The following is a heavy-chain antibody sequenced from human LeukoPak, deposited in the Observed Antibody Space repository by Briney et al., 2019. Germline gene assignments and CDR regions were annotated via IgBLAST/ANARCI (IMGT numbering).Heavy chain of an antibody. CDR2: IWYDGSNK. D-gene: IGHD3-10*01. Sequence: GGSLRLSCAASGFTFSSYGMHWVRQAPGKGLEWVAVIWYDGSNKYYADSVKGRFTTSRDNSKNTLYLQMNSLRAEDTAVYYCARGGYGSGSYSFDYWGQGTLVTVSS. CDR1: GFTFSSYG. V-gene: IGHV3-33*01. CDR3: ARGGYGSGSYSFDY. J-gene: IGHJ4*02.